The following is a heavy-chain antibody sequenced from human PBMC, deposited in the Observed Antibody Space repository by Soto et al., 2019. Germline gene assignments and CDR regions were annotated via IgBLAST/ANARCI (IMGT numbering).Heavy chain of an antibody. J-gene: IGHJ4*02. Sequence: PAEPMSLSCTVFGGSMSSGGYYWSWIRQHPGKGLEWIGYIYYSGSTYYNPSLKSRVTISVDTSKNQFSLKLSSVTAADTAVYYCARSYYDSSGTHDYWGQGTLVTVSS. D-gene: IGHD3-22*01. V-gene: IGHV4-31*03. CDR2: IYYSGST. CDR3: ARSYYDSSGTHDY. CDR1: GGSMSSGGYY.